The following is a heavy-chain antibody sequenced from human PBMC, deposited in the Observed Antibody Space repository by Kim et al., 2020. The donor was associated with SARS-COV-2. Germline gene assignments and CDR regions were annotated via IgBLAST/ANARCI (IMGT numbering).Heavy chain of an antibody. CDR1: GGSISSSNW. CDR3: ARDSGVMVRGVFDY. J-gene: IGHJ4*02. V-gene: IGHV4-4*02. Sequence: SETLSLTCAVSGGSISSSNWWSWVRQPPGKGLEWIGEIYHSGSTNYNPSLKSRVTISVDKSKNQFSLKLSSVTAADTAVYYCARDSGVMVRGVFDYWGQGTLVTVSS. CDR2: IYHSGST. D-gene: IGHD3-10*01.